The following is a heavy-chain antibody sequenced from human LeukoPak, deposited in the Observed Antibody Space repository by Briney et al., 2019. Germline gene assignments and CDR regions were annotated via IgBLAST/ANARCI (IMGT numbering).Heavy chain of an antibody. D-gene: IGHD5-18*01. CDR2: ISYDGSNK. J-gene: IGHJ4*02. Sequence: GGSLRLSCAASGFTFSSYAMHWVRQAPGKGLEWVAVISYDGSNKYYADSVKGRFTISRDNAKNSLYLQMNSLRADDTAVYYCARDRRLQLWSPAGFDYWGQGTLVTASS. CDR1: GFTFSSYA. CDR3: ARDRRLQLWSPAGFDY. V-gene: IGHV3-30*04.